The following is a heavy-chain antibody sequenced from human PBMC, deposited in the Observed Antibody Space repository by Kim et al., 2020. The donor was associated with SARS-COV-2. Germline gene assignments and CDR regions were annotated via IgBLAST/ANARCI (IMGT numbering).Heavy chain of an antibody. J-gene: IGHJ5*02. CDR3: ARDRYSSGYNWFDP. CDR1: GYTFTGYY. Sequence: ASVKVSCKASGYTFTGYYMHWVRQAPGQGLEWMGWINPNSGGTNYAQKFQGRVTMTRDTSISTAYMELSRLRSDDTAVYYCARDRYSSGYNWFDPWGQGTLVTVSS. CDR2: INPNSGGT. V-gene: IGHV1-2*02. D-gene: IGHD6-25*01.